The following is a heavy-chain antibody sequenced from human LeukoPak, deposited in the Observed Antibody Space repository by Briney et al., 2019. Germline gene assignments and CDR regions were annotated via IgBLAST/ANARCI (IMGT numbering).Heavy chain of an antibody. Sequence: PSETLSLTCTVSGGSISSYYWSWIRQPPGKGLEWIGYIFYSGSTNYNPSLKSRVTISVDTSKNQFSLKLSSVTAADTAVYHCARLYGNFVIDYWGQGILVTVSS. J-gene: IGHJ4*02. CDR1: GGSISSYY. V-gene: IGHV4-59*08. CDR2: IFYSGST. CDR3: ARLYGNFVIDY. D-gene: IGHD4-11*01.